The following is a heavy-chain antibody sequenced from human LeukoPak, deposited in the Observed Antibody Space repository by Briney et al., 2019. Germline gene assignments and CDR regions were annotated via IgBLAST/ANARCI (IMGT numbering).Heavy chain of an antibody. CDR1: GFTFSTYS. CDR2: ISSSGSYI. J-gene: IGHJ4*02. D-gene: IGHD6-19*01. V-gene: IGHV3-21*01. Sequence: GGSLRLSCAASGFTFSTYSMNWVRQAPGKGLEWVSSISSSGSYIYYADSVKGRFTISRDNAKNSLYLQMNSLRAEDTAVYYCARDRGGSGWYDYWGQGTLVTVSS. CDR3: ARDRGGSGWYDY.